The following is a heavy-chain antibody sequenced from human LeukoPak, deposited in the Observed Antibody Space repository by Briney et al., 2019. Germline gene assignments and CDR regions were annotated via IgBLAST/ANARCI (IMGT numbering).Heavy chain of an antibody. Sequence: GGSLRLSCAASGFTFSSYGMHWVRQAPGKGLEWVAVISYDGSNKYYADSVKGRFTISRDNSKNTLYLQMNSLRAEDTAVYYCAKDSGYSYYYYMDVWGKGTTVTVSS. CDR3: AKDSGYSYYYYMDV. V-gene: IGHV3-30*18. CDR1: GFTFSSYG. D-gene: IGHD5-18*01. J-gene: IGHJ6*03. CDR2: ISYDGSNK.